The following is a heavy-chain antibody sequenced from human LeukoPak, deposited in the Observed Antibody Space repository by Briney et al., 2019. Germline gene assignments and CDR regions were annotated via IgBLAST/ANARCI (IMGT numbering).Heavy chain of an antibody. CDR3: ARHRAVGGGHSTTWYTDY. Sequence: GEPLKISCQGLGYSFSMYWIGWVRHMPGKGLEWMGVIDPSDSEITYSPSFQGHVTISVGKSVNTAYLQWTTLKASDTALYYCARHRAVGGGHSTTWYTDYWGQGTLVSVSS. D-gene: IGHD6-13*01. J-gene: IGHJ4*02. CDR1: GYSFSMYW. V-gene: IGHV5-51*01. CDR2: IDPSDSEI.